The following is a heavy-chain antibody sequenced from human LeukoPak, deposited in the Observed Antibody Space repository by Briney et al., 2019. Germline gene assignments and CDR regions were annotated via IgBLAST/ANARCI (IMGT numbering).Heavy chain of an antibody. CDR3: AKVTDYYGSGSYPDFDY. CDR1: DLTFSSYG. D-gene: IGHD3-10*01. V-gene: IGHV3-30*02. Sequence: GGSLRLSCAASDLTFSSYGMHWFGKVQGKGLEWVPFIRLVGSNKYYADSVKGRFTISRDNSKNTLYLQMNSLRAEDTAVYYCAKVTDYYGSGSYPDFDYWGQGTLVTVSS. J-gene: IGHJ4*02. CDR2: IRLVGSNK.